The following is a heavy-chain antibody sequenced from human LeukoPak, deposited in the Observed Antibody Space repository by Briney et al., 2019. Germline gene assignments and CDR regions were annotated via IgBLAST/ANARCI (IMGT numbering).Heavy chain of an antibody. CDR3: AKDIDGTTDY. V-gene: IGHV3-30*18. Sequence: GSLRLSCAASGFTFSSYGMQWVRPAPGKGLEWVAVISYDGSNKYYADSVKGRFTISRDNSKNTLYPQMNSLRAEDTAVYYCAKDIDGTTDYWGQGTLVTVSS. CDR1: GFTFSSYG. D-gene: IGHD1-7*01. J-gene: IGHJ4*02. CDR2: ISYDGSNK.